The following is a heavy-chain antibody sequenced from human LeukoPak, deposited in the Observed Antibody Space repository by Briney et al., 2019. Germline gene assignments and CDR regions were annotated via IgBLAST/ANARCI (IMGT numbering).Heavy chain of an antibody. CDR1: GYTFTSYD. J-gene: IGHJ4*02. CDR2: MNPNSGNT. CDR3: ARGYYGDYGMDY. V-gene: IGHV1-8*01. Sequence: ASVKVSCKASGYTFTSYDINWVRQATGQGLEWMGWMNPNSGNTGYAQKFQGRVTMTRNTSISTAYMELSSLRSGDTAVYYCARGYYGDYGMDYWGQGTLVTVSS. D-gene: IGHD4-17*01.